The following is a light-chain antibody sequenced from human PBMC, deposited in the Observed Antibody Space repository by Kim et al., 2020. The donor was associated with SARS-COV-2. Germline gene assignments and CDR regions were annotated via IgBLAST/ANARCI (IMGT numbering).Light chain of an antibody. CDR3: QQYYSHST. Sequence: LSAVIGDRVTITCWASQDINSLLAWFQQRPGKAPKLLIYGASYLESGVPSRFSGTESGTEFTLTIRSLQPDDFATYYCQQYYSHSTFGQGTKLEI. CDR2: GAS. CDR1: QDINSL. J-gene: IGKJ2*01. V-gene: IGKV1-5*03.